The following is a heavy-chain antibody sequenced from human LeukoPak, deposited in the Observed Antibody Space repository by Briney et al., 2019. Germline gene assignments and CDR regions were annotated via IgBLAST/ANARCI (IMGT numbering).Heavy chain of an antibody. Sequence: PGGSLRLSCVGSQFTFNSYALHWVRQAPGKGLEWVAVISYDGIHKYYADSVKGRFTISRDNSKNTLYLQMNSLRAEDTAVYYCAKLESLSEGSSRPPVYYYYMDVWGKGTTVTVSS. CDR2: ISYDGIHK. D-gene: IGHD6-6*01. J-gene: IGHJ6*03. V-gene: IGHV3-30-3*02. CDR1: QFTFNSYA. CDR3: AKLESLSEGSSRPPVYYYYMDV.